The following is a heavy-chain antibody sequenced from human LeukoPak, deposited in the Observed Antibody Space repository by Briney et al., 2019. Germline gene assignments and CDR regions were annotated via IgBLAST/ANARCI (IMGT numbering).Heavy chain of an antibody. J-gene: IGHJ4*02. V-gene: IGHV4-34*01. CDR3: ARVDYSNYGGSDY. CDR2: INHSGST. Sequence: KTSETLSLTCAVYGGSFSGYYWSWIRQPPGKGLEWIGEINHSGSTNYNPSLKSRVTISVDTSKNQCSLKLSSVTAADTAVYYCARVDYSNYGGSDYWGQGTLVTVSS. D-gene: IGHD4-11*01. CDR1: GGSFSGYY.